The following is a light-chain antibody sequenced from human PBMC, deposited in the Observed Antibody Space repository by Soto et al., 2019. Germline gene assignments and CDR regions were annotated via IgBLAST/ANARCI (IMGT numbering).Light chain of an antibody. CDR1: SSDVGSYNR. CDR2: EVT. CDR3: ISYTSRNALV. Sequence: QSALTQPPSVSGSPGQSVTISCIGTSSDVGSYNRVSWYQQSPGTAPKLIIYEVTNRPSGVADRFSGSKSGNTASPTISGLQAEDEADYYCISYTSRNALVFGGGTKLTVL. J-gene: IGLJ3*02. V-gene: IGLV2-18*02.